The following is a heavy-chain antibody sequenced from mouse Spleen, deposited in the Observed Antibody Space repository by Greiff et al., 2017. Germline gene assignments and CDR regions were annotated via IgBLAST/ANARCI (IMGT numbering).Heavy chain of an antibody. D-gene: IGHD4-1*01. CDR2: IDPSDSYT. V-gene: IGHV1-50*01. CDR3: ARWDGAYYFDY. J-gene: IGHJ2*01. Sequence: VQLQESGAELVKPGASVKLSCKASGYTFTSYWMQWVKQRPGQGLEWIGEIDPSDSYTNYNQKFKGKATLTVDTSSSTAYMELSSLTSEDSAVYYCARWDGAYYFDYWGQGTTLTVSS. CDR1: GYTFTSYW.